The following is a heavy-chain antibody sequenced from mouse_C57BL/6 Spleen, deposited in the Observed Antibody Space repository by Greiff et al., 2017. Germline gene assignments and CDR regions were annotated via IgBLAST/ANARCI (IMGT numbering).Heavy chain of an antibody. CDR1: GYTFTDYN. D-gene: IGHD1-1*01. V-gene: IGHV1-22*01. CDR3: ATPSDYYGSSYEYYFDY. CDR2: INPNNGGT. Sequence: VQLQQSGPELVKPGASVKMSCKASGYTFTDYNMHWVKQSHGTSLEWIGYINPNNGGTSYNQKFKGKATLTVNKSSSTAYMELRSLTSEDSAVYYCATPSDYYGSSYEYYFDYWGQGTTLTVSS. J-gene: IGHJ2*01.